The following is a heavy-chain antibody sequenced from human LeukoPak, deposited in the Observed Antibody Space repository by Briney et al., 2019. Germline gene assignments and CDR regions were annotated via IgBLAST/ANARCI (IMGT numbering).Heavy chain of an antibody. CDR2: ITASGDST. D-gene: IGHD3-22*01. CDR1: GFPFSSYP. J-gene: IGHJ4*02. V-gene: IGHV3-23*01. Sequence: GGSLRLSCAGSGFPFSSYPISWVRQPPGKGLEWVSAITASGDSTYSADSVKGRFTISRDNSKNTLYLQMNSLRAEDTAVYYCAKEIDTSGYSPFDYWGQGTLVTVSS. CDR3: AKEIDTSGYSPFDY.